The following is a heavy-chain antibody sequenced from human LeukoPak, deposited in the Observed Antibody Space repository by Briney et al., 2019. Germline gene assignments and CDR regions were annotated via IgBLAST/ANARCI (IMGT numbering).Heavy chain of an antibody. Sequence: PGGSLRLSCVAFGLTFNRYWMSWLRQVPGKGLEWVANIKQDGTETHYVDSVKGRFTISRDNAKSSLYLQMNSLRAEDTAVYYCARDCLGSQFWSGYYLGPDNYFDYWGQGSLVTVSS. J-gene: IGHJ4*02. CDR1: GLTFNRYW. V-gene: IGHV3-7*01. CDR2: IKQDGTET. D-gene: IGHD3-3*01. CDR3: ARDCLGSQFWSGYYLGPDNYFDY.